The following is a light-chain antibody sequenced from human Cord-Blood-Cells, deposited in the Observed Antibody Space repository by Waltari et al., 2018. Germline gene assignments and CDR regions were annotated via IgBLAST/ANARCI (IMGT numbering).Light chain of an antibody. CDR1: QSVLYSSNNKNY. V-gene: IGKV4-1*01. J-gene: IGKJ2*01. CDR3: QQYYSTPYT. Sequence: DILMTQSPASLAVSLGEAATIHCKSSQSVLYSSNNKNYLAWYQQKTGQPPKWLIYWASTRESGVPDRFSGSGSGTDFTLTISSLQAEDVAVYYCQQYYSTPYTFGQGTKLEIK. CDR2: WAS.